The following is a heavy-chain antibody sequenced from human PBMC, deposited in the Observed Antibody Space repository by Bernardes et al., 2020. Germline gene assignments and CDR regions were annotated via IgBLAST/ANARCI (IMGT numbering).Heavy chain of an antibody. CDR1: GFTFDDYT. Sequence: GGSLRLSRAASGFTFDDYTMHWVRQVPGKGLEWVSLINWDDGGTYYADSVKGRFTISRDNSKNSLYLQMNSLRTEDTALYYCAKETANLSMDVWGKGTTVTVSS. D-gene: IGHD1-1*01. V-gene: IGHV3-43*01. J-gene: IGHJ6*04. CDR3: AKETANLSMDV. CDR2: INWDDGGT.